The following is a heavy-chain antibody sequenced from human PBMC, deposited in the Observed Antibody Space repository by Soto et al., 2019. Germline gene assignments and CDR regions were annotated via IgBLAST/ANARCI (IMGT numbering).Heavy chain of an antibody. V-gene: IGHV3-66*01. Sequence: EVQLVESGGGLVQPGGSLRLSCAASGFTVSSNYMSWVRQAPGKGLEWVSVIYSGGSTYYADSVKGRFTISRDNSKNTLYLQRNSMRAEDTAVYYCASVGWSWFGEPHNWFDPWGQGTLVTVSS. CDR3: ASVGWSWFGEPHNWFDP. CDR1: GFTVSSNY. CDR2: IYSGGST. J-gene: IGHJ5*02. D-gene: IGHD3-10*01.